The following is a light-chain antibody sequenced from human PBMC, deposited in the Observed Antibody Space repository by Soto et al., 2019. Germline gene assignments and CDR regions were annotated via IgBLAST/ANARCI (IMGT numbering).Light chain of an antibody. CDR3: QQHDNWPPYT. CDR2: GAS. V-gene: IGKV3-15*01. CDR1: QSVRSN. Sequence: MTQSPVTLSVSPGDRATLFCRASQSVRSNVAWYQQKPGQAPRLLIYGASTRATGVPARFTGSGSGTEFTLTISNLQFEDFALYFCQQHDNWPPYTFGQGTKLEIK. J-gene: IGKJ2*01.